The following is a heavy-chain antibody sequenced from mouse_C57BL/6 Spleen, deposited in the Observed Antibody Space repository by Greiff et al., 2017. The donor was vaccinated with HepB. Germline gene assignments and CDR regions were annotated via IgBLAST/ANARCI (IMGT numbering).Heavy chain of an antibody. D-gene: IGHD1-1*01. J-gene: IGHJ1*03. CDR3: ACTVVVNWYFDV. CDR1: GYAFSSYW. Sequence: QVQLQQSGAELVKPGASVKISCKASGYAFSSYWINWVKQRPGKGLEWIGQIYPGDGDTNYNGKFKGKATLTADKSSSTAYMQLSSLTSEDSAVYFCACTVVVNWYFDVWGTGTTVTVSS. V-gene: IGHV1-80*01. CDR2: IYPGDGDT.